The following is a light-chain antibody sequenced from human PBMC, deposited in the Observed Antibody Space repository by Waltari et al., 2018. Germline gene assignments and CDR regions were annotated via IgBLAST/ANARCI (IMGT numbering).Light chain of an antibody. CDR1: QSISDW. J-gene: IGKJ1*01. V-gene: IGKV1-5*03. CDR3: QQYNHYPWT. CDR2: KTS. Sequence: IQMTQSPSTLSASVGDRVTITCRASQSISDWLAWYQQKPGKAPKLLMYKTSTLQGGVPSRFSGGGSDTEFTLTISSLQPDDFATYYCQQYNHYPWTVGPGTKVEVK.